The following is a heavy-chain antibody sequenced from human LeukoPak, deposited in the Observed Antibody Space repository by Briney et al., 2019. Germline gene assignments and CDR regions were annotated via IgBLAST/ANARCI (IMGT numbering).Heavy chain of an antibody. Sequence: GGSLRLSCAASGFTFSDYCMNWIRQAPEKGLEWVSYISSSGSAIYYADSVKGRFTISRDNAKNSLYLQMNSLRAEDTAVYYCAKASGQAGYCSSTSCHYTFDYWGQGTLVTVSS. CDR3: AKASGQAGYCSSTSCHYTFDY. V-gene: IGHV3-11*04. D-gene: IGHD2-2*01. J-gene: IGHJ4*02. CDR1: GFTFSDYC. CDR2: ISSSGSAI.